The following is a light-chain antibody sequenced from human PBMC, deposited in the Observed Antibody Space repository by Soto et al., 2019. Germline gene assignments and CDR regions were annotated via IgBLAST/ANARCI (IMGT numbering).Light chain of an antibody. Sequence: DIQMIQSPSSVYASLGDRVTVASRSSQAIAGWLAWYQQKPGKAPRLLIYGTSTLQSGVPSRFSGSGSGTDFTLTINSLQPEDFATYYCQQAYSFPLTFGGGTKVDIK. CDR3: QQAYSFPLT. CDR2: GTS. J-gene: IGKJ4*01. V-gene: IGKV1D-12*01. CDR1: QAIAGW.